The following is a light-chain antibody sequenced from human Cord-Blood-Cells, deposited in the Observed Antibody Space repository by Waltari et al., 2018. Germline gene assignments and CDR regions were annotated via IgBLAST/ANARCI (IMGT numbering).Light chain of an antibody. V-gene: IGLV1-40*01. CDR1: SSHIVTGHD. J-gene: IGLJ3*02. CDR2: GNS. Sequence: QPALTLPPSVSGAPGQRVTLPCTAHSSHIVTGHDVHWYQQLPETAPTLLIYGNSNRPSGVPDRFSCSKSGTSASLAITGLQAEDEADYYCQSYDSSLSVSWVFGGGTKLTVL. CDR3: QSYDSSLSVSWV.